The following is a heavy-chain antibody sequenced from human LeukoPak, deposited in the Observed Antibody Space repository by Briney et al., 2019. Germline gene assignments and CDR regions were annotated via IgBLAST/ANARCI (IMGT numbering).Heavy chain of an antibody. D-gene: IGHD1-26*01. J-gene: IGHJ4*02. CDR1: GGSISSYY. CDR3: ARWLVGANDY. V-gene: IGHV4-59*08. CDR2: IYYSGST. Sequence: SETLSLTCTVSGGSISSYYWSWIRQPPGKGLEWIGYIYYSGSTNYNPSLKSRVTMSVDTSKNQFSLKLSSVTAADTAVYYCARWLVGANDYWGQGTLVTVSS.